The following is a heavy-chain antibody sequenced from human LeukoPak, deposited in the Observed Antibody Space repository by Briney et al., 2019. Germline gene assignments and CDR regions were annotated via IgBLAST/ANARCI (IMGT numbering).Heavy chain of an antibody. V-gene: IGHV1-69*05. CDR1: GGTFSSYA. D-gene: IGHD4-11*01. CDR3: ARGSGDDYSNYWGVFDY. CDR2: IIPIFGTA. Sequence: SVKVSCKASGGTFSSYAISWVRQAPGQGLEWIGGIIPIFGTANYAQKFQGRVTITTDESTSTAYMELSSLRSEDTAVYYCARGSGDDYSNYWGVFDYWGQGTLVTVSS. J-gene: IGHJ4*02.